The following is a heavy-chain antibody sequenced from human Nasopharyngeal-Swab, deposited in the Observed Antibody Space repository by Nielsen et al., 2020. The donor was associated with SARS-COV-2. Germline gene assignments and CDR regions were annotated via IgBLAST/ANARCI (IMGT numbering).Heavy chain of an antibody. V-gene: IGHV1-69*13. CDR2: IIPIFGTA. D-gene: IGHD6-6*01. CDR3: ARRPYSSSSGDYYYGMDV. J-gene: IGHJ6*02. Sequence: SVKVSCKASGGTFSSFAISWVRQAPGQGLEWMGGIIPIFGTANYAQKFQGRVTITADESTSTAYMELSSLRSEDTAVYYCARRPYSSSSGDYYYGMDVWGQGTTVTVSS. CDR1: GGTFSSFA.